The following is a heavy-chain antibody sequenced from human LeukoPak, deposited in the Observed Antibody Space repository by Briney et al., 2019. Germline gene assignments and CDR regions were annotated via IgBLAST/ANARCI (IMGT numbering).Heavy chain of an antibody. CDR2: INPNSGGT. J-gene: IGHJ4*02. V-gene: IGHV1-2*02. CDR3: AREVGATRLDFDY. Sequence: GASVKVSCKASGYTFTGYYMHWVRQAPGQGLEWMGWINPNSGGTNYAQKFQGRVTMTRDTSISTAYMELSRLRSDDTAVYYCAREVGATRLDFDYWGQGTPVTVSS. D-gene: IGHD1-26*01. CDR1: GYTFTGYY.